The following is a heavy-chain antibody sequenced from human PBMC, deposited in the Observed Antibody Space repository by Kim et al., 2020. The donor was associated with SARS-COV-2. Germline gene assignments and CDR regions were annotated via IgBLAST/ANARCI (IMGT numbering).Heavy chain of an antibody. CDR2: IFCDGSNK. CDR1: GFTFSSYA. J-gene: IGHJ4*01. Sequence: GGSLRLSCAASGFTFSSYAMNWVRQAPGKGLEWVAVIFCDGSNKYYADSVKGRFTISRDTSKNTLYLQMNSLRAEDTAVYYCARDVYYFDSSGSDY. CDR3: ARDVYYFDSSGSDY. V-gene: IGHV3-30*04. D-gene: IGHD3-22*01.